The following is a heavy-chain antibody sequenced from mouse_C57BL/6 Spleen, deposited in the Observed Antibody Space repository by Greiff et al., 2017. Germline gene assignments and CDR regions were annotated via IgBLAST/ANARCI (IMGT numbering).Heavy chain of an antibody. CDR3: TIPYYYGSSYYAMDY. D-gene: IGHD1-1*01. J-gene: IGHJ4*01. Sequence: DVMLVESGEGLVKPGGSLKLSCAASGFTFSSYAMSWVRQTPEKRLEWVAYISSGGDYIYYADTVKGRFTISRDNARNTLYLQMSSLKSEDTAMYYCTIPYYYGSSYYAMDYWGQGTSVTVSS. V-gene: IGHV5-9-1*02. CDR2: ISSGGDYI. CDR1: GFTFSSYA.